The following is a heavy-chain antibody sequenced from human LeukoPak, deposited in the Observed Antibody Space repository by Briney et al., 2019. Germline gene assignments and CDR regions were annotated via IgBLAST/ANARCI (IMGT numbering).Heavy chain of an antibody. Sequence: GGSLRLSCAASGFTFDDYAMHWVRQGPGKGLEWVSGISWNSGSIGRFTISRDNAKKSLYMQMNSLRAEDTAVYYCARDPPALLRYYYYMDVWGKGTTVTVSS. CDR3: ARDPPALLRYYYYMDV. V-gene: IGHV3-9*01. D-gene: IGHD2-2*01. CDR1: GFTFDDYA. J-gene: IGHJ6*03. CDR2: ISWNSGSI.